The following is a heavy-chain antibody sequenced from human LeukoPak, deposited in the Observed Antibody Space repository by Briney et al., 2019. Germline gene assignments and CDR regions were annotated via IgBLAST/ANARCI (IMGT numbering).Heavy chain of an antibody. CDR3: ARGGDYPFDY. J-gene: IGHJ4*02. CDR2: NNSDGSST. Sequence: PGGSLRLSCAASGFTFSSYWMHWVRHAPGKGLVWVSRNNSDGSSTNYADSVKGRFTISRDNAKSTLYLQMNSLRAEDTAVYYCARGGDYPFDYWGQGTLVTVSS. D-gene: IGHD4-17*01. V-gene: IGHV3-74*01. CDR1: GFTFSSYW.